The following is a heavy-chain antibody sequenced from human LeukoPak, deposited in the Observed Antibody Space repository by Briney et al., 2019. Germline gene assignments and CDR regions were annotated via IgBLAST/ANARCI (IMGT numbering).Heavy chain of an antibody. D-gene: IGHD3-22*01. Sequence: SETLSLTCTVSGGSISSSSYYWGWIRQPPGKGLEWIGSIYYSGSTYYNPSLKSRVTISIDTSKNQFSLKLSSVTAADTAVYYCARLDPYDSSGYYGDYFDYWGQGTLVTVSS. CDR1: GGSISSSSYY. CDR3: ARLDPYDSSGYYGDYFDY. CDR2: IYYSGST. J-gene: IGHJ4*02. V-gene: IGHV4-39*01.